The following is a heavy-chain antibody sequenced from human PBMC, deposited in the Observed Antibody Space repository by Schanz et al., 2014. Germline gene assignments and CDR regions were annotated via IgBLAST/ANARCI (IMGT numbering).Heavy chain of an antibody. D-gene: IGHD3-10*01. V-gene: IGHV3-48*01. CDR3: AKYGTGGSGSYRELEY. CDR2: VSRSTPDI. J-gene: IGHJ4*02. Sequence: EVQLVESGGGLVQPGGSLRLSCTASGFTFSSYSMNWVRQAPGKGLEWVSYVSRSTPDIYYADSVKGRFTMSRDNAKNSVCLQMNSLRAEDTAVYCCAKYGTGGSGSYRELEYWGQGTLVTVSS. CDR1: GFTFSSYS.